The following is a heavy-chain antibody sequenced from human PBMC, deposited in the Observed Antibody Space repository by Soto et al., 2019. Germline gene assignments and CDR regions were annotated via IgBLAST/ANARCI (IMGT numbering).Heavy chain of an antibody. V-gene: IGHV4-61*01. D-gene: IGHD3-10*01. CDR3: ARESSRGLYGLDV. J-gene: IGHJ6*02. CDR1: GGSVSSDNYY. CDR2: IYFAGST. Sequence: QVQLQESGPGLVKPSETLSLTCTVSGGSVSSDNYYWSWIRQPPGEGLEWIGYIYFAGSTDYNPSLKSRVTISLDTSKNQFSLKLSSVTAADTALYYCARESSRGLYGLDVWGQGTTVTVSS.